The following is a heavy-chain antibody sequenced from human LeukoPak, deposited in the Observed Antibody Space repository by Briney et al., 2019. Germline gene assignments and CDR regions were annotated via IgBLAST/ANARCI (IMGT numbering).Heavy chain of an antibody. CDR2: ISGSGGST. D-gene: IGHD6-13*01. CDR1: GFTFSSYA. V-gene: IGHV3-23*01. Sequence: GGSLRLSCAASGFTFSSYAMSWVRQAPGKGLEWVSAISGSGGSTYYADSVKGRFTISRDNSKNTLYLQMNSLRAEGTAVYYCAKYVTDAAAGPGGDAFDIWGQGTMVTVSS. J-gene: IGHJ3*02. CDR3: AKYVTDAAAGPGGDAFDI.